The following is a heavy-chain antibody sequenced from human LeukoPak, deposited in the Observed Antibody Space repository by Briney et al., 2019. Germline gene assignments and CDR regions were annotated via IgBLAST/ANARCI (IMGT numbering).Heavy chain of an antibody. V-gene: IGHV3-48*03. Sequence: PGGSLRLSCAASGFTFSSYEMNWVRQAPGKGLEWVSSISSSGGSIFYTDSVKGRFNISRDNTKNTLYLQINSLGADDTAIYYCARPRPEYAAYIGPFDYWGRGTLVSVSS. D-gene: IGHD2-8*01. CDR3: ARPRPEYAAYIGPFDY. CDR2: ISSSGGSI. J-gene: IGHJ4*02. CDR1: GFTFSSYE.